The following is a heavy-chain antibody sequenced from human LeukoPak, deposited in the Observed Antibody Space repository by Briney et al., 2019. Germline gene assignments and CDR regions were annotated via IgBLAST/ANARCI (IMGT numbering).Heavy chain of an antibody. D-gene: IGHD1/OR15-1a*01. Sequence: SETLSLTCAVSAYSINIGYYWGWIRQPPGKGLEWIVSFYHSGSTYYNSSLKSRVTLSVDTSKNQFSLKMSSVTAADTAMDYCARGVGTGPIDYWGQGTLVTVSS. J-gene: IGHJ4*02. V-gene: IGHV4-38-2*01. CDR3: ARGVGTGPIDY. CDR1: AYSINIGYY. CDR2: FYHSGST.